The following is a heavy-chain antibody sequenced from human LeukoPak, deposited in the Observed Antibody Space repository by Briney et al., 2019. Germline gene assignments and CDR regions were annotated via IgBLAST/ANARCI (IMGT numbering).Heavy chain of an antibody. J-gene: IGHJ4*02. CDR1: GFSLDDYA. V-gene: IGHV3-9*01. Sequence: GGSLRLSCAASGFSLDDYAMHWVRQAPGKGLEWVSGISWNSASIGYADSVKGRFTISRDNAKNSLYLQMNSLRAEDTAFYYCVKEGYDSNSYYDCWGQGTLVTVSS. CDR3: VKEGYDSNSYYDC. D-gene: IGHD3-22*01. CDR2: ISWNSASI.